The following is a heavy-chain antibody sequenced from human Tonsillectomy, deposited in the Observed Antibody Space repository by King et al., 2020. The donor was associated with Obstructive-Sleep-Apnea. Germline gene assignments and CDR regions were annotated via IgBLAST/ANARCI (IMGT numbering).Heavy chain of an antibody. CDR1: GGSFSSTGYY. V-gene: IGHV4-31*03. J-gene: IGHJ4*02. CDR3: AGETGGFGRGLDS. D-gene: IGHD3-10*01. CDR2: IYYSGST. Sequence: VQLQESGPGLVKPSQTLSLTCTVSGGSFSSTGYYWTWIRQHPGKGLEWIGYIYYSGSTYSNPSLKSRVTISVDTSKNQFSLKLSSVTAADTAVYFCAGETGGFGRGLDSWGQGTLVTVS.